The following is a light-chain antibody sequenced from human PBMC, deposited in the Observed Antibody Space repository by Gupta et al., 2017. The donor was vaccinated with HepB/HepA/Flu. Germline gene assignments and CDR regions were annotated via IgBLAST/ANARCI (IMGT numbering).Light chain of an antibody. J-gene: IGKJ2*04. CDR1: QGISSY. Sequence: IRLTQFPSFLPDSVGDRVTITCRASQGISSYLPWYHQEPGKAPKLPIYAASTLQSGVPSRFSGSGSGTEFTLTISSLQPEDFGSYYCQQFSNNPRSFGQGTKLEIK. CDR3: QQFSNNPRS. V-gene: IGKV1-9*01. CDR2: AAS.